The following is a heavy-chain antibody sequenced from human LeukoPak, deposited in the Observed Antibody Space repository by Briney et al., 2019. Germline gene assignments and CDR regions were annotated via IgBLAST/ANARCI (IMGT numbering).Heavy chain of an antibody. Sequence: SSETLSLTCAVYGGSFSGYYWSWIRQPPGKGLEWIGEINHSGSTNYNPSLKSRVTISVDTSKNQFSLKLSSVTAADTAVYYCARGHQTYSSSYFDPWGQGTLVTVSS. D-gene: IGHD6-6*01. CDR2: INHSGST. CDR3: ARGHQTYSSSYFDP. CDR1: GGSFSGYY. V-gene: IGHV4-34*01. J-gene: IGHJ5*02.